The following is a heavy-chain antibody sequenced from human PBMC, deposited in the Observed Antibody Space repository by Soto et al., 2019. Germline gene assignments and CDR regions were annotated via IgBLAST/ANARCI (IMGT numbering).Heavy chain of an antibody. CDR2: ISSSSSYT. V-gene: IGHV3-11*06. D-gene: IGHD2-2*01. J-gene: IGHJ4*02. CDR1: GFTFSDYY. Sequence: GGSLRLSCAASGFTFSDYYMSWIRQAPGKGLEWVSYISSSSSYTNYADSVKGRFTISRDNAKNSLYLQMNSLRAGDTAVYYCARVSIVPLQFDYWGQGTLVTVSS. CDR3: ARVSIVPLQFDY.